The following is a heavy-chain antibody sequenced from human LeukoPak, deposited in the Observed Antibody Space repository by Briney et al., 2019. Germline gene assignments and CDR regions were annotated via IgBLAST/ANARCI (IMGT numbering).Heavy chain of an antibody. CDR2: ISAYNGNT. Sequence: GASVKVSCKASGYTFTGYYMHWVRQAPGQGLEWMGWISAYNGNTNYAQKLQGRVTMTTDTSTSTAYMELRSLRSDDTAVYYCARVMTTVTPDYWGQGTLVTVSS. D-gene: IGHD4-17*01. J-gene: IGHJ4*02. V-gene: IGHV1-18*04. CDR1: GYTFTGYY. CDR3: ARVMTTVTPDY.